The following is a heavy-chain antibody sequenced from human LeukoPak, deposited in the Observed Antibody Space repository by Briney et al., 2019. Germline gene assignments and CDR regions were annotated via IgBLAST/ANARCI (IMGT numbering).Heavy chain of an antibody. D-gene: IGHD1-26*01. Sequence: GGSLRLSCAASGFTFSSYGMHWVRQAPGKGLEWVSSISSSSSYIYYADSVKGRFTISRDNAKNSLYLQMNSLRVEDTAVYFCGKDSWELLYPDYWGQGTLVTVSS. V-gene: IGHV3-21*01. CDR1: GFTFSSYG. CDR2: ISSSSSYI. J-gene: IGHJ4*02. CDR3: GKDSWELLYPDY.